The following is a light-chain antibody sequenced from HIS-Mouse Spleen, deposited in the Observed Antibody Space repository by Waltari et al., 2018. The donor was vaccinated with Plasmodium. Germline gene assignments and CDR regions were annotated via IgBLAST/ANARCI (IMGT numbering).Light chain of an antibody. CDR2: EGS. Sequence: QSALTQPASVSGSPGPSITISCTGTSSDVWSYNLVSWYQQHPGKAPKLMIYEGSKRPSGVSNRFSGSKSGNTASLTISGLQAEDEADYYCCSYAGSSTFVFGGGTKLTVL. J-gene: IGLJ3*02. CDR3: CSYAGSSTFV. CDR1: SSDVWSYNL. V-gene: IGLV2-23*03.